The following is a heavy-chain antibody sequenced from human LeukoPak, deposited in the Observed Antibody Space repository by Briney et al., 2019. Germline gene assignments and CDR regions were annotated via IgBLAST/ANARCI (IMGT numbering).Heavy chain of an antibody. J-gene: IGHJ5*01. Sequence: ASVKVSCKASGYSFTSYDINWVRQATGQGPEWMRWMNPNSGNTGYAQKFQGRVTMTRNTSISSAYMELSNLRSDDTAVYYCARGSDYDGTFEDNWFDPWGQGTLVTVSS. CDR2: MNPNSGNT. V-gene: IGHV1-8*01. CDR3: ARGSDYDGTFEDNWFDP. D-gene: IGHD3-22*01. CDR1: GYSFTSYD.